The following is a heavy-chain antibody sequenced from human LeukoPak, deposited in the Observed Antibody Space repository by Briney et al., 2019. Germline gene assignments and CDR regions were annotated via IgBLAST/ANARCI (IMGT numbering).Heavy chain of an antibody. D-gene: IGHD1-26*01. J-gene: IGHJ4*02. V-gene: IGHV3-53*01. CDR2: IYSGGST. CDR3: ARGWAYFDY. CDR1: GFSFNSYD. Sequence: GGSLRLSCAASGFSFNSYDMSWVRQAPGKGLEWVSVIYSGGSTYYADSVKGRFTISRDNSRNTLFLQMNSLRAEDTAVYYCARGWAYFDYWGQGTLVTVSS.